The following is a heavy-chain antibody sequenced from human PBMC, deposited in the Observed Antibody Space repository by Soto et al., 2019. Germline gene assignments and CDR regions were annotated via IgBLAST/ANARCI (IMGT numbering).Heavy chain of an antibody. D-gene: IGHD1-1*01. CDR1: GFSIGGNP. CDR3: ARGLNDDS. V-gene: IGHV3-53*01. J-gene: IGHJ4*02. Sequence: GGSLRLSCEVSGFSIGGNPMSWVRQAPGQGLEWVASIHTVGSTYYADSVQGRFTISRDNSKNMLFLQMNSLRVGDTAIYFCARGLNDDSWGQGTLVTVSS. CDR2: IHTVGST.